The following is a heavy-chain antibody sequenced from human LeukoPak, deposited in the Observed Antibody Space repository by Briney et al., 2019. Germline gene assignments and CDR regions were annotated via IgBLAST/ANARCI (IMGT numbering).Heavy chain of an antibody. Sequence: GASVKVSCKASGYTFTSYDINWVRQATGQGLEWMGWMNPNSGNTGYAQKFQGRVTMTRNTSISTAYMELSSLRSEDTAVYYCARGRGLGGWQKRAWFDPWGQGTLVTVSS. V-gene: IGHV1-8*01. J-gene: IGHJ5*02. CDR3: ARGRGLGGWQKRAWFDP. D-gene: IGHD6-19*01. CDR1: GYTFTSYD. CDR2: MNPNSGNT.